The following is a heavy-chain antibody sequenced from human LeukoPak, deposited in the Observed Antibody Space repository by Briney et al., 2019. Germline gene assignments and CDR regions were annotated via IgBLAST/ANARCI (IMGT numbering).Heavy chain of an antibody. Sequence: PSETLSLTCTVSGGSISSGSYYWSWIRQPAGKGLEWIGRIYTSGSTNYNPSLKSRVTISVDTSKDQFSLKLSSVTAADTAVYYCARAFYGSGSYYNNWFDPWGQGTLVTVSS. J-gene: IGHJ5*02. CDR2: IYTSGST. CDR3: ARAFYGSGSYYNNWFDP. D-gene: IGHD3-10*01. CDR1: GGSISSGSYY. V-gene: IGHV4-61*02.